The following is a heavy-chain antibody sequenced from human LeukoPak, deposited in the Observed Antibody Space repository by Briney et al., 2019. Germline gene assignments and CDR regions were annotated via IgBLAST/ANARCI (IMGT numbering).Heavy chain of an antibody. CDR1: GFIFSGYA. CDR3: ARVGVARAFDI. CDR2: ITNNGGST. V-gene: IGHV3-64*02. Sequence: GGSLRLSCAASGFIFSGYAMHWVRQAPGKGLEYVSAITNNGGSTYYADCVKGRITISRDNSKNTLYLQMGSLRAEDMAVYHCARVGVARAFDIWGQGTMVTVSS. J-gene: IGHJ3*02.